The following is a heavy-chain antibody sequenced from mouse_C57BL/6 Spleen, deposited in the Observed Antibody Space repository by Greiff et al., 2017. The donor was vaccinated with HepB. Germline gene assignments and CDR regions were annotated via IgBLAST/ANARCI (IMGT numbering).Heavy chain of an antibody. CDR1: GYTFTSYW. CDR3: ARGGNYWYFDV. D-gene: IGHD2-1*01. CDR2: IDPSDSYT. Sequence: QVQLQQPGAELVRPGPSVKLSCKASGYTFTSYWMHWVKQRPGQGLEWIGVIDPSDSYTNYNQKFKGKATLTVDTSSSTAYMQLSSLTSEDSAVYYCARGGNYWYFDVWGTGTTVTVSS. J-gene: IGHJ1*03. V-gene: IGHV1-59*01.